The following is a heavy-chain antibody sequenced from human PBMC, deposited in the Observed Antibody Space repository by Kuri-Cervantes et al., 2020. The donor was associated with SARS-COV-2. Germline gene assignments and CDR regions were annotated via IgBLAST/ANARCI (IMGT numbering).Heavy chain of an antibody. Sequence: GSLRLSCAVSGGSFSGYSWTWIRQSPGKGLEWIGEINHSGRTNYNPSLKSRVTISLDTSKNQFSLKLGSVTAADTALYSCARGYTDITMIVVVMTGAAHYFDYWGRGTLVTDSS. J-gene: IGHJ4*02. D-gene: IGHD3-22*01. CDR3: ARGYTDITMIVVVMTGAAHYFDY. CDR2: INHSGRT. V-gene: IGHV4-34*01. CDR1: GGSFSGYS.